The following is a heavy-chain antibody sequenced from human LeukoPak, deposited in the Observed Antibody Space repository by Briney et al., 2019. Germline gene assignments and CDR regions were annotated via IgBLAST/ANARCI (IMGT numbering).Heavy chain of an antibody. CDR1: GFTFRSLF. J-gene: IGHJ4*02. CDR2: IESDGSNK. Sequence: PGGSLTLPCGASGFTFRSLFMQWARKSPGKGREWVTFIESDGSNKYYADSFKGPCTISRDNSKYTLYLQMSSLRAEDTAIYYCAKDLSNSWSFDDWGQGILVTVSS. D-gene: IGHD6-13*01. CDR3: AKDLSNSWSFDD. V-gene: IGHV3-30*02.